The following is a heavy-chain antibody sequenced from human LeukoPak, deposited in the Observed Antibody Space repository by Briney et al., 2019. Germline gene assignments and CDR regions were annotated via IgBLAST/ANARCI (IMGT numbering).Heavy chain of an antibody. CDR3: ASRSTSLNWFDP. CDR2: IYHSGST. V-gene: IGHV4-38-2*02. Sequence: PSETLSLTCTVSGYSISSGHYWGWLRQPPGKGLEWIGSIYHSGSTYYNPSLKSRVTISVDTSKNQFSLKLSSVTAADTAVYYCASRSTSLNWFDPWGQGTLVTVSS. D-gene: IGHD2-2*01. CDR1: GYSISSGHY. J-gene: IGHJ5*02.